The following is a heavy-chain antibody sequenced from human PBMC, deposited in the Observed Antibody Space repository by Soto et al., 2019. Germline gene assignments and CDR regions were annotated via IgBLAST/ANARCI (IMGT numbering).Heavy chain of an antibody. Sequence: QVHLVQSGGEVKKPGASVKVSCKASGYIFTRYGVSWVRQAPGQGFEWMGWVSGKNGNTNYAQKFQDRVTMTTDTSTTTAYLELRSRTSDDTAVYFCARDWWELYGYNWFDPWGQGTLVTVSS. CDR2: VSGKNGNT. CDR1: GYIFTRYG. D-gene: IGHD1-26*01. CDR3: ARDWWELYGYNWFDP. V-gene: IGHV1-18*01. J-gene: IGHJ5*02.